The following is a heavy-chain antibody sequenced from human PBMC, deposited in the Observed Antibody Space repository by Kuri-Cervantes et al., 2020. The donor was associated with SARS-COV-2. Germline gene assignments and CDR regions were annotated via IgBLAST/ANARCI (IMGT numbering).Heavy chain of an antibody. CDR3: AKAHDLSYDSSVGTN. D-gene: IGHD3-22*01. V-gene: IGHV3-23*01. CDR1: GFTFSSYA. Sequence: ESLSPTCAASGFTFSSYAMSWVRQAPGKGLEWVSAISGRGGSTNYADSVTGRFTLSRDNSKNTLYLQMNSLRAADPAVYYCAKAHDLSYDSSVGTNLGQGTLVTVSS. J-gene: IGHJ4*02. CDR2: ISGRGGST.